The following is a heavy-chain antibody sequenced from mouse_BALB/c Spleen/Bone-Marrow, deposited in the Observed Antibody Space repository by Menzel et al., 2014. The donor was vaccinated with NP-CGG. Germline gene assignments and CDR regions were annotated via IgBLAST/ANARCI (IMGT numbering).Heavy chain of an antibody. Sequence: VQLKESGTVLARPGAAVKMSCKASGYTFSNYWMHWVKQRPGQGLEWIGTIYPGNSDTTYSQKFKGKAKLTAVTSTSTAYMDLSSLTNEDSAVYYCTTLARTNFDYWGQGTTLTVSS. V-gene: IGHV1-5*01. CDR3: TTLARTNFDY. CDR1: GYTFSNYW. D-gene: IGHD3-1*01. CDR2: IYPGNSDT. J-gene: IGHJ2*01.